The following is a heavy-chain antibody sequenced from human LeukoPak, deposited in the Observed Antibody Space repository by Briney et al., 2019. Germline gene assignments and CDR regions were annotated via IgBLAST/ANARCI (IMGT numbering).Heavy chain of an antibody. J-gene: IGHJ4*02. CDR1: GGSFSGYY. CDR3: ARGIRRHYYGSGSYYNTGRRIGDYFDY. CDR2: INHNGST. D-gene: IGHD3-10*01. V-gene: IGHV4-34*01. Sequence: SETLSLTCAVYGGSFSGYYWSWIRQPPGKGLEWVGEINHNGSTKHNPSLKSRVTISVDTSKNQFSLKLSSVTAADTAVYYCARGIRRHYYGSGSYYNTGRRIGDYFDYWGQGTLVTVSS.